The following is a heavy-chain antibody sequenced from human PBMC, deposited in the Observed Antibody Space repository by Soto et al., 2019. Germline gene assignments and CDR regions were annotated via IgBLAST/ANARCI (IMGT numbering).Heavy chain of an antibody. CDR1: GGTFSNYT. V-gene: IGHV1-69*08. J-gene: IGHJ4*02. Sequence: QVQLVQSGAEVKKPGSSVKVSCKASGGTFSNYTITWVRQAPGQGLEWMGRIIPILDIANYAKKFQGRVTITADKSTSTAYMELSSLRSEDTAVYYCARDVELGPVTVSTHVDYWGQGTLVIVSS. D-gene: IGHD4-17*01. CDR3: ARDVELGPVTVSTHVDY. CDR2: IIPILDIA.